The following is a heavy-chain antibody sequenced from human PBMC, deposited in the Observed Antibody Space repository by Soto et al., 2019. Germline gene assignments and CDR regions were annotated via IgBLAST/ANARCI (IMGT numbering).Heavy chain of an antibody. V-gene: IGHV3-23*01. CDR3: AKLGQHLDIYFDY. D-gene: IGHD6-13*01. J-gene: IGHJ4*02. CDR2: ISGSYVST. CDR1: GFTFSSYA. Sequence: GGSLRLSCAASGFTFSSYAMNWARQAPGKGLEWVSVISGSYVSTFYADSVKGRFTISRDSSKNTLYLQMNSLRAEDTAVYYCAKLGQHLDIYFDYWGLGTLVTVSS.